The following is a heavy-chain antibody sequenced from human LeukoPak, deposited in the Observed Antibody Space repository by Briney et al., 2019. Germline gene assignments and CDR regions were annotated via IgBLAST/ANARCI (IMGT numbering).Heavy chain of an antibody. CDR1: GFTFTSSA. D-gene: IGHD3-16*01. Sequence: ASVKVSCKASGFTFTSSAMQWVRQARGQRLEWIGWIVVGSGNTNYAQKFQERGTITRDMSTSTAYMELSSLRSEDKAVYYCAADPDYVWGSYSYWGQGTLVTVSS. CDR2: IVVGSGNT. J-gene: IGHJ4*02. CDR3: AADPDYVWGSYSY. V-gene: IGHV1-58*02.